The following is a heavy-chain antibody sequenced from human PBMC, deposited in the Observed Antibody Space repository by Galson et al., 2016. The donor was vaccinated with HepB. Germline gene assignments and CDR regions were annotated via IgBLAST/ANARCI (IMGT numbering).Heavy chain of an antibody. D-gene: IGHD3-22*01. CDR1: GFTFTRYW. J-gene: IGHJ4*02. Sequence: SLRLSCAASGFTFTRYWMSWVRQAPGKGLEWVANINEDGSEENYVDSVRGRFTISRDNAKNSLYLQMSRLRAGDTALYYCVKEPDYDVQWGQGTLVTVSS. CDR2: INEDGSEE. CDR3: VKEPDYDVQ. V-gene: IGHV3-7*01.